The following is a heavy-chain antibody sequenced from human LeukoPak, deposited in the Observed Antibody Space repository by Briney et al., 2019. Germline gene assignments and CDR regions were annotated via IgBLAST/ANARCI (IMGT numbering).Heavy chain of an antibody. CDR3: ATGYSSTWYCFDY. V-gene: IGHV4-59*01. J-gene: IGHJ4*02. Sequence: SETLSLTCTVSGDSISSYYWSWIRQPPGKGLEWIGYSYHTGSTNYNPSLKSRVTISVDTSKNQFSLKLSSVTAGDTAVYYCATGYSSTWYCFDYWGQGTLVTVSS. CDR2: SYHTGST. CDR1: GDSISSYY. D-gene: IGHD6-13*01.